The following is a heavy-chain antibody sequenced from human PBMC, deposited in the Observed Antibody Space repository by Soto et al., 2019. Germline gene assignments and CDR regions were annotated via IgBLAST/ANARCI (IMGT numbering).Heavy chain of an antibody. CDR1: VFSISRTSSY. J-gene: IGHJ4*02. D-gene: IGHD1-26*01. V-gene: IGHV4-39*01. CDR3: ATWEYANNAWKEK. Sequence: PSDTRSLTCTVSVFSISRTSSYWCCIRQPPGEWLGWIGSLFYGVSTYYNPSLKCRVTISSDTPKNQISLKLSSVTSAETAVYYCATWEYANNAWKEKWGQGNMVTVSS. CDR2: LFYGVST.